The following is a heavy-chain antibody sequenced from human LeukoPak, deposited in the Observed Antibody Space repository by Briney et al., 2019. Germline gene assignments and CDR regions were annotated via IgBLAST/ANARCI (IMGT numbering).Heavy chain of an antibody. CDR1: GFTFSSYA. CDR2: ISGSGGST. Sequence: GGSLRLSCAASGFTFSSYAMSWVRQAPGKGLEWVSAISGSGGSTYYADSVKGRFAISRDNSKNTLYLQMNSLRAEDTAVYYCAKGRKRTTVTTFDYWGQGTLVTVSS. D-gene: IGHD4-17*01. CDR3: AKGRKRTTVTTFDY. V-gene: IGHV3-23*01. J-gene: IGHJ4*02.